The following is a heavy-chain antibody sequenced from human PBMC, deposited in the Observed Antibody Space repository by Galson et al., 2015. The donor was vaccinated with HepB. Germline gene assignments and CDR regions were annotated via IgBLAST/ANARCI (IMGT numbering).Heavy chain of an antibody. CDR2: IWYDGSNK. V-gene: IGHV3-33*01. J-gene: IGHJ5*02. Sequence: SLRLSCAASGFTFSSYGMHWVRQAPGKGLEWVAVIWYDGSNKYYADSVKGRFTISRDNSKNTLYLQMNSLRAEDTAVYYCARDWGMPGDIVVVPAAILYHWGQGTLVTVSS. CDR1: GFTFSSYG. D-gene: IGHD2-2*01. CDR3: ARDWGMPGDIVVVPAAILYH.